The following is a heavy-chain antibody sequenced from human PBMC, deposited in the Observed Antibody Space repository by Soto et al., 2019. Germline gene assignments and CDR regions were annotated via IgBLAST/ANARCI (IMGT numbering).Heavy chain of an antibody. CDR2: ISTYNGNT. CDR3: ARDPYHVLMVNTPNLYGMDV. J-gene: IGHJ6*02. D-gene: IGHD2-8*01. V-gene: IGHV1-18*01. Sequence: QVQLVQSGAEVKKPGASVKVSCKASGYTFTTYDISWVRQAXXQGLEWMGRISTYNGNTNYPQSLQGRLTMTTDTSTTTAYMELRSLRSDDTAVYYCARDPYHVLMVNTPNLYGMDVWGQGTTVTVSS. CDR1: GYTFTTYD.